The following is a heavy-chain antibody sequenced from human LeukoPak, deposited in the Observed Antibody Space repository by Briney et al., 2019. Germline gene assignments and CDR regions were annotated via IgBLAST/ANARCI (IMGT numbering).Heavy chain of an antibody. CDR1: GFTFNDYA. CDR3: ARPLYDFWSGYNSGGFGY. D-gene: IGHD3-3*01. CDR2: ISWNSGGI. J-gene: IGHJ4*02. V-gene: IGHV3-9*03. Sequence: PGRSLRLSCAASGFTFNDYAMHWVRQAPGKGLEWVSGISWNSGGIGYAGSVKGRFTISRDNSKNTLYLQMGSLRAEDMAVYYCARPLYDFWSGYNSGGFGYWGQETLVTVSS.